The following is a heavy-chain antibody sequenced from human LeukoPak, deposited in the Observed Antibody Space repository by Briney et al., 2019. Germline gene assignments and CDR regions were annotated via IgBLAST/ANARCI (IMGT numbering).Heavy chain of an antibody. V-gene: IGHV3-48*01. CDR1: GFTFSTYS. CDR2: ISSGTSII. D-gene: IGHD6-13*01. CDR3: ARDLGSSRPTNWFDP. Sequence: GGSLRLSCAASGFTFSTYSMNWVRQAPGKGLEWVSYISSGTSIIYYADSVKGRFTISRDNAKNSLYLQMSSLRAEDTAVYYCARDLGSSRPTNWFDPWGQGTLVTVSS. J-gene: IGHJ5*02.